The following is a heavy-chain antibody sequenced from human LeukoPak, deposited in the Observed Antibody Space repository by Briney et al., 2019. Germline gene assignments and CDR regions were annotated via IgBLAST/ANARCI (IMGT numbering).Heavy chain of an antibody. Sequence: GGSLRLSCAASGFTFSSYSMNWVRQAPGKGLEWVSSISSSSSYIYYADSVKGRFTISRDNAKNSLYLQMNSLRAEDTAVYYCARDPVAGTRYFDYWGQGTLVTVSS. V-gene: IGHV3-21*01. J-gene: IGHJ4*02. CDR3: ARDPVAGTRYFDY. CDR2: ISSSSSYI. CDR1: GFTFSSYS. D-gene: IGHD6-19*01.